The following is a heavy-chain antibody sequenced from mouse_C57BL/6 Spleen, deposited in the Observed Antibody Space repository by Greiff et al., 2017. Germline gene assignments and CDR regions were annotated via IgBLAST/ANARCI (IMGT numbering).Heavy chain of an antibody. J-gene: IGHJ2*01. V-gene: IGHV1-80*01. CDR2: IYPGDGDT. D-gene: IGHD1-1*01. CDR3: ARPYYYGSSYLDY. Sequence: QVQLKESGAELVKPGASVKISCKASGYAFSSYWMNWVKQRPGKGLEWIGQIYPGDGDTNYNGKFKGKATLTAYKSSSTAYMQLSSLTSEDSAVYFCARPYYYGSSYLDYWGQGTTLTVSS. CDR1: GYAFSSYW.